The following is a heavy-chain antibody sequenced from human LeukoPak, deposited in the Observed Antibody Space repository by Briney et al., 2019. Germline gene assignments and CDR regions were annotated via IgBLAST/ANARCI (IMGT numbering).Heavy chain of an antibody. Sequence: GASVKVSCKASGYSFTSYYIHWVRQAPGQGLEWMAMINPSGGGSSTTYAQKFQGTLTLTRDMSTSTVYMELSSLRSEDAAVYYCARDNSVGGIAWWFDPWGQGTLVTVSS. CDR3: ARDNSVGGIAWWFDP. CDR2: INPSGGGSST. CDR1: GYSFTSYY. V-gene: IGHV1-46*01. D-gene: IGHD1-26*01. J-gene: IGHJ5*02.